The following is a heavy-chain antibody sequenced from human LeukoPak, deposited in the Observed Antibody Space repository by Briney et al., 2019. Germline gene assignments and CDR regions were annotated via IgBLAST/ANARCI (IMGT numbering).Heavy chain of an antibody. CDR1: GFTFRSFA. CDR3: ARDSDYYDRSGYKY. J-gene: IGHJ4*02. V-gene: IGHV3-30*01. D-gene: IGHD3-22*01. CDR2: ISYDGSKK. Sequence: GGSLRLSCAASGFTFRSFAMHWVRQAPGKGLDWVAVISYDGSKKYYADSVKGRFTISRDNSKNTLYLQMNSPRAEDTAVYYCARDSDYYDRSGYKYWGQGTLVTVSS.